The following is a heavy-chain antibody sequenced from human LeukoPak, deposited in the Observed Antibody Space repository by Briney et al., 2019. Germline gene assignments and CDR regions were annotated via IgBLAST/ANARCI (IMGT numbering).Heavy chain of an antibody. V-gene: IGHV4-39*07. CDR3: ARDRAVFDY. J-gene: IGHJ4*02. CDR2: IYYSGST. Sequence: PSETLSLTCTVSGGSISSSSYYWGWIRQPPGKGLEWNGSIYYSGSTYYNPSLKSRVTISVDTSKNQFSLKLSSVTAADTAVYYCARDRAVFDYWGQGTLVTVSS. CDR1: GGSISSSSYY.